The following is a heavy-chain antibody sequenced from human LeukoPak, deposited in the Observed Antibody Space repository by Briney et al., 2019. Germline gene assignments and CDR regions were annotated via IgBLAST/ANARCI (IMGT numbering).Heavy chain of an antibody. V-gene: IGHV3-66*01. CDR2: IYSGGST. Sequence: GGSLTLSGSASGFTVSSNYMSWVRQAPGKGLEWISVIYSGGSTYYADSVKGRFTISRDNSKNTLYLQMNSLRAEDTAVYYCSTSCYYPDAFDIWGQGTMVTVSS. D-gene: IGHD2-2*01. J-gene: IGHJ3*02. CDR3: STSCYYPDAFDI. CDR1: GFTVSSNY.